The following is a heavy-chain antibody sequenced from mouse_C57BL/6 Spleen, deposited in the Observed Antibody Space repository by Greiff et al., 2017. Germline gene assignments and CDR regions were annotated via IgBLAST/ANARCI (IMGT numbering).Heavy chain of an antibody. CDR2: INPSTGGT. V-gene: IGHV1-42*01. CDR1: GYSFTGYY. CDR3: ARSGYSIPAMDY. Sequence: VQLKESGPELVKPGASVKISCKASGYSFTGYYMNWVKQSPEKSLEWIGEINPSTGGTTYNQKFKAKATLTVDKSSSTAYMQLKSLTSEDSAVYYCARSGYSIPAMDYWGQGTSVTVSS. D-gene: IGHD2-5*01. J-gene: IGHJ4*01.